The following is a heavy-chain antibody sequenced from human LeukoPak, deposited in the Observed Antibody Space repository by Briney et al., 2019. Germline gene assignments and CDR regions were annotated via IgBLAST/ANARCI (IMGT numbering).Heavy chain of an antibody. J-gene: IGHJ4*02. D-gene: IGHD3-9*01. CDR2: INPSGGST. V-gene: IGHV1-46*01. CDR3: ARDRRDYDILTGFGPSYYFDY. CDR1: GFTFSSYA. Sequence: GGSLRLSCAASGFTFSSYAMHWVRQAPGQGLEWMGIINPSGGSTSYAQKFQGRVTMTRDTPTSTVYMELSSLRSEDTAVYYCARDRRDYDILTGFGPSYYFDYWGQGTLVTVSS.